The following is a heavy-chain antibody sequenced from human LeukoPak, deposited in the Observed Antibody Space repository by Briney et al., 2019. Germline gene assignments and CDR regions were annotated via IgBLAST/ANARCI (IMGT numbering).Heavy chain of an antibody. Sequence: KPGGSLRLSCAASGFTFSSYSMNWVRQAPGKGLEWVSSISSSSSYIYYADSVKGRFTISRDNAKNSLYLQMNSLRAEDTAVYYCARALIDSNTPFDYWGQGTLVTVSS. V-gene: IGHV3-21*01. D-gene: IGHD3-22*01. CDR3: ARALIDSNTPFDY. J-gene: IGHJ4*02. CDR2: ISSSSSYI. CDR1: GFTFSSYS.